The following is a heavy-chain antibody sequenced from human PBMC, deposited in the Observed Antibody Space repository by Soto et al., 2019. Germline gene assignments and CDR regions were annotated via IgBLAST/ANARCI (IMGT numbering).Heavy chain of an antibody. Sequence: PSETLSLTCTVSGGSISSYYWSWIQQPPGKGLEWIGYIYYSGNTNYNPSLKSRVTISVDTSKNQFSLKLSSVTAADTAVYYCARQGGSKGIRAFDIWGQGTMVTVSS. J-gene: IGHJ3*02. V-gene: IGHV4-59*08. CDR3: ARQGGSKGIRAFDI. CDR2: IYYSGNT. D-gene: IGHD2-15*01. CDR1: GGSISSYY.